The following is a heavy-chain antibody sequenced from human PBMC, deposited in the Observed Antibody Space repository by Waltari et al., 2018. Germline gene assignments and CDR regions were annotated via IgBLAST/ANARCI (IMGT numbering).Heavy chain of an antibody. D-gene: IGHD5-12*01. CDR2: IYSGGTT. V-gene: IGHV3-53*02. Sequence: EVQLVETGGGLIQPGGSLRLSCAASGFTVSVSYMTGVGQGPGKGLEWFALIYSGGTTYYADSVKGRFTISRGNSWNSLYLQMNSLRAEDTAVYYCARGLGVDESFDAWGQGTMVTVS. CDR3: ARGLGVDESFDA. J-gene: IGHJ3*01. CDR1: GFTVSVSY.